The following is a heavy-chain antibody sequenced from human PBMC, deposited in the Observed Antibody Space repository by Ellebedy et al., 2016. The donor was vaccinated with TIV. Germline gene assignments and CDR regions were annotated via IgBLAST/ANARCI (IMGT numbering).Heavy chain of an antibody. CDR1: GYTFTSYG. V-gene: IGHV1-18*01. J-gene: IGHJ4*02. Sequence: ASVKVSXXASGYTFTSYGISWVRQAPGQGLEWMGWISTYNGNTNYAQNLQGRVTMTTDTSTSTAYMELRSLRSDDTAVYYCARSDTAMVTAFDYWGQGTLVTVSS. D-gene: IGHD5-18*01. CDR3: ARSDTAMVTAFDY. CDR2: ISTYNGNT.